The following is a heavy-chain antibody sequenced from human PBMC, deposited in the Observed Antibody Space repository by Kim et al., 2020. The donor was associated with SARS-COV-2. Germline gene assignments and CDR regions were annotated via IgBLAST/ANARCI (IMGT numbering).Heavy chain of an antibody. D-gene: IGHD6-13*01. V-gene: IGHV3-74*01. J-gene: IGHJ6*02. CDR3: AREAVAAAVYYGMDV. Sequence: DSVKGRFTISRDNTKSTLYLQMNSLRAEVTAVYYCAREAVAAAVYYGMDVWGQGTTVTVSS.